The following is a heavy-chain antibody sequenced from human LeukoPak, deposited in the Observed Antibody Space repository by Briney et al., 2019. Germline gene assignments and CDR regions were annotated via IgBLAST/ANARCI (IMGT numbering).Heavy chain of an antibody. CDR1: GGSFSGYY. CDR3: ARLTGYSSESWFDP. Sequence: SETLSLTCAVYGGSFSGYYWSWIRQTPGKVLEWIGEINHSGSTNYKSSLKSRVTISVDTSKNQFSLKLSSVTAADTAVYYCARLTGYSSESWFDPWGQGTLVTVSS. V-gene: IGHV4-34*01. CDR2: INHSGST. J-gene: IGHJ5*02. D-gene: IGHD3-9*01.